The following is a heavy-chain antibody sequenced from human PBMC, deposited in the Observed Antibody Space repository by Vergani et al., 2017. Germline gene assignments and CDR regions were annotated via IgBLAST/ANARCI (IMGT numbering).Heavy chain of an antibody. J-gene: IGHJ4*02. CDR3: AKDVSGYSGIFDY. V-gene: IGHV3-30*18. CDR2: ISYDGSNK. Sequence: QVQLVESGGGLVKPGGSLRLSCAASGFTFSSYGMHWVRQAPGKGLEWVAVISYDGSNKYYADSVKGRFTISRDNSKNTLYLQMNSLRAEDTAVYYCAKDVSGYSGIFDYWGQGTLVTVSS. D-gene: IGHD5-12*01. CDR1: GFTFSSYG.